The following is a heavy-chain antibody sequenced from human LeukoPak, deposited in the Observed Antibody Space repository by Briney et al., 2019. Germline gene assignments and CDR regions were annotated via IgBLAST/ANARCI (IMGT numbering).Heavy chain of an antibody. CDR1: GYTFTNFG. CDR2: INGYNDNP. D-gene: IGHD2-21*01. V-gene: IGHV1-18*01. J-gene: IGHJ4*02. Sequence: ASVKVSCKASGYTFTNFGISWVRQAPGQGLEWMGWINGYNDNPNYAQKLQGRVTLTTDTSTSTAYMELRSLRYDDTAVYYCARDDSADWGQGTLVTVSS. CDR3: ARDDSAD.